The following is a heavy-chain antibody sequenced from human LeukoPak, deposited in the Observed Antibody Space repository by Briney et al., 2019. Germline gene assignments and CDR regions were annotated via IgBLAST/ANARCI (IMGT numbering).Heavy chain of an antibody. V-gene: IGHV4-34*01. D-gene: IGHD2-15*01. CDR2: VTHSGST. Sequence: KPSETLPLTCTVFGGSFNFYYWSWIRQSPGKGLEWIGEVTHSGSTNYNPSLKSRVTISVDTSKNQFSLKLSSVTAADTAVYYCARGVVVAATLFDYWGQGTLVTVSS. CDR3: ARGVVVAATLFDY. CDR1: GGSFNFYY. J-gene: IGHJ4*02.